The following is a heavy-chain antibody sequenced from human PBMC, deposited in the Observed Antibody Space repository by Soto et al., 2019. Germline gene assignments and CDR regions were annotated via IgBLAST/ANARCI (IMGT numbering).Heavy chain of an antibody. CDR1: GGFITSSYY. CDR2: IYYSGST. CDR3: ATIPATTILTDY. D-gene: IGHD2-2*02. J-gene: IGHJ4*02. V-gene: IGHV4-39*01. Sequence: QLQLQESGPGLVKPSETLSLTCTVSGGFITSSYYWGWIRQPLGKGLEWIGSIYYSGSTYYNPSLKSRVTISVDTSKNQFSLKLSSVTAADTAVYYCATIPATTILTDYWGQGTLVTVSS.